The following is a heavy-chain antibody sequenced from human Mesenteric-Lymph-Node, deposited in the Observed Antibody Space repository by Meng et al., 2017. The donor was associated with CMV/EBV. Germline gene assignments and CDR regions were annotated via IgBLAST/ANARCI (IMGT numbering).Heavy chain of an antibody. Sequence: GESLKISCAASGFSFSSYALNWVRQAPGKGLEWVAFIRYDGSDTYYGDSVKGRFTISRDNFNNTLYLQMNSLRSDDTAIYYCARGKGFDSSGYYPRDAFDVWGQGAVVTVSS. CDR2: IRYDGSDT. CDR3: ARGKGFDSSGYYPRDAFDV. V-gene: IGHV3-30*02. J-gene: IGHJ3*01. D-gene: IGHD3-22*01. CDR1: GFSFSSYA.